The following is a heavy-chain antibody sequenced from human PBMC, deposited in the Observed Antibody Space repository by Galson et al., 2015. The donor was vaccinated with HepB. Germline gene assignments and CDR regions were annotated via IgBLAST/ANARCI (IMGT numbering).Heavy chain of an antibody. CDR2: ISGSATNT. V-gene: IGHV3-23*01. CDR3: AKHDYGDNGRWYIVS. D-gene: IGHD4-17*01. J-gene: IGHJ4*02. Sequence: SLRLSCAASAFTFSNYAMSWIRQAPGKGLEWVSSISGSATNTYYADSVKGRFTISRDNSKNTLSLQMNSLRVEDTALYYCAKHDYGDNGRWYIVSWGQGSLVTVSS. CDR1: AFTFSNYA.